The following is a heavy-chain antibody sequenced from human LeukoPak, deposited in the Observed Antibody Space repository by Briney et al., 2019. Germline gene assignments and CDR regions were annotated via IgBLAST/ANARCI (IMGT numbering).Heavy chain of an antibody. Sequence: PGGALRLPCAASGFTFSSYGMHWVRQAPGKGLEWVTFIRNDGTNKYYTDSVKGRFTISRDDSKNTLYLQMNSLRAEDTAVYYCAKRDDYSNYAFDCWGQGTLVTVSS. V-gene: IGHV3-30*02. CDR2: IRNDGTNK. J-gene: IGHJ4*02. CDR3: AKRDDYSNYAFDC. CDR1: GFTFSSYG. D-gene: IGHD4-11*01.